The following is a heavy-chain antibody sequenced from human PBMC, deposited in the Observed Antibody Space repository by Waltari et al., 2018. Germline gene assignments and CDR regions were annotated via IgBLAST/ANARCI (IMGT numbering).Heavy chain of an antibody. Sequence: EVQLVQSGAEVKKPGATVKIPCKVSGYTFTDYYMHWVQQAPGKGLEWMGLVDPEDGETIYAEKFQGRVTITADTSTDTAYMELSSLRSEDTAVYYCATSYCSSTSCYRGAEASFDYWGQGTLVTVSS. J-gene: IGHJ4*02. CDR2: VDPEDGET. D-gene: IGHD2-2*01. CDR3: ATSYCSSTSCYRGAEASFDY. CDR1: GYTFTDYY. V-gene: IGHV1-69-2*01.